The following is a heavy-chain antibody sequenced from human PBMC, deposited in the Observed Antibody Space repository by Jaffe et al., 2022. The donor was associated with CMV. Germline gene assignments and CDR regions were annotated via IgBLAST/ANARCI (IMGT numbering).Heavy chain of an antibody. CDR2: TYYRSKWYN. CDR1: GDSVSSNSAA. Sequence: QVQLQQSGPGLVKPSQTLSLTCAISGDSVSSNSAAWNWIRQSPSRGLEWLGRTYYRSKWYNDYAVSVKSRITINPDTSKNQFSLQLNSVTPEDTAVYYCARDGPNRQLDYYGSGSLNYYYYYYMDVWGKGTTVTVSS. D-gene: IGHD3-10*01. V-gene: IGHV6-1*01. J-gene: IGHJ6*03. CDR3: ARDGPNRQLDYYGSGSLNYYYYYYMDV.